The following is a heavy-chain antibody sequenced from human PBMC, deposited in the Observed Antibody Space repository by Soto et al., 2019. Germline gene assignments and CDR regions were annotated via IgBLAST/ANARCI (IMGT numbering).Heavy chain of an antibody. V-gene: IGHV2-5*02. D-gene: IGHD2-21*02. CDR3: AHSRCGGDCLQSYSSHYYYGMDV. CDR2: IYWDDDK. Sequence: QITLMESGPTLVKPTQTLTLTCTFSGFSLSTGGVGVGWIRQPPGKALEWLALIYWDDDKRFSPSLRSRLTITKDTSKNQVVITMTNMDPLDTATYYCAHSRCGGDCLQSYSSHYYYGMDVWGQGTTVTFSS. J-gene: IGHJ6*02. CDR1: GFSLSTGGVG.